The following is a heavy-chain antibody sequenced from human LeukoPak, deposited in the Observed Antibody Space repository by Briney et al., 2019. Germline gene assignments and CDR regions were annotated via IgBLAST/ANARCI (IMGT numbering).Heavy chain of an antibody. CDR3: ARAVGSFDWLPLFDY. D-gene: IGHD3-9*01. Sequence: PSETLSLTCTVSGGSISSSSYYWGWIRQPPGKGLEWIGSIYYSGSTYYNPSLKSRVTISVDTSKNQFYLKLSSVTAADTAVYYCARAVGSFDWLPLFDYWGQGTRVTVSS. J-gene: IGHJ4*02. CDR1: GGSISSSSYY. CDR2: IYYSGST. V-gene: IGHV4-39*07.